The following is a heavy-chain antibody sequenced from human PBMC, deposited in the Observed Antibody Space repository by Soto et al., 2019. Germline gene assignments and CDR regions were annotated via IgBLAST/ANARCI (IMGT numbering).Heavy chain of an antibody. D-gene: IGHD2-15*01. Sequence: QVQLVESGGGVVQPGRSLRLSCAASGFTFSSYGMHWVRQAPGKGLEWVAVIWYDGSNKYYADSVKGRFTISRDNSKNTLYLQMTSLRAEDTAVYYCTSEYCSGGSCYYYGMDVGGQGNTVSVSS. V-gene: IGHV3-33*01. CDR3: TSEYCSGGSCYYYGMDV. CDR2: IWYDGSNK. CDR1: GFTFSSYG. J-gene: IGHJ6*02.